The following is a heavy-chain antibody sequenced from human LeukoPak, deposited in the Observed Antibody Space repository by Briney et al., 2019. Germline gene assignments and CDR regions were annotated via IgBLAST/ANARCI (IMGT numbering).Heavy chain of an antibody. CDR3: ARSRGYSGYDRDPFDP. J-gene: IGHJ5*02. CDR2: IYYSGST. V-gene: IGHV4-59*08. CDR1: GGSISSYY. Sequence: SETLSLTCTVSGGSISSYYWSWIRQPPGKGLEWIGYIYYSGSTNYNPSLKSRVTISVDTSKNQFSLKLSSVTAADTAVYYCARSRGYSGYDRDPFDPWGQGTLVTVSS. D-gene: IGHD5-12*01.